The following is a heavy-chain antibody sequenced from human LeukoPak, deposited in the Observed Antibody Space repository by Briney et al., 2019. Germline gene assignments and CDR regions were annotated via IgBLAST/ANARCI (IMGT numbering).Heavy chain of an antibody. D-gene: IGHD3-22*01. V-gene: IGHV1-18*01. J-gene: IGHJ4*02. CDR1: GYTFTSYG. CDR3: ARDIGRIVVVTLDY. CDR2: ISAYNGNT. Sequence: ASVKVSCKASGYTFTSYGISWVRQAPGQGLEWMGWISAYNGNTNYAQKLQGRVTMTTGTSTSTAYMELRSLRSDDTAVYYCARDIGRIVVVTLDYWGQGTLVTVSS.